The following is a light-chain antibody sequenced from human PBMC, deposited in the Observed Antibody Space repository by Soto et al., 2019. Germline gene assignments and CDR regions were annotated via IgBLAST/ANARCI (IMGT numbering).Light chain of an antibody. Sequence: EIVLTQSPGTLSLSPGERATLSCRASQSVSSSYLAWYQQKPGQAPRLLIYGASSRATGIPDRFSGSGSGTDFTLTISRLEPEDFAVHYCQLYGSSPLTFGGGTKVEIK. CDR3: QLYGSSPLT. V-gene: IGKV3-20*01. CDR2: GAS. J-gene: IGKJ4*01. CDR1: QSVSSSY.